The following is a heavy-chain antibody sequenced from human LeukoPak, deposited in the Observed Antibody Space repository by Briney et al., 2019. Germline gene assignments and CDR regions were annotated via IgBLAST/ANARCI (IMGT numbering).Heavy chain of an antibody. CDR3: ASRNYDFWSGYSY. V-gene: IGHV4-61*08. CDR1: GGSISSGGYY. CDR2: IYYSGST. Sequence: SETLSLTCTVSGGSISSGGYYWSWIRQHPGKGLEWIGYIYYSGSTNYNPSLKSRVTISVDTSKNQFSLKLSSVTAADTAVYYCASRNYDFWSGYSYWGQGTLVTVSS. D-gene: IGHD3-3*01. J-gene: IGHJ4*02.